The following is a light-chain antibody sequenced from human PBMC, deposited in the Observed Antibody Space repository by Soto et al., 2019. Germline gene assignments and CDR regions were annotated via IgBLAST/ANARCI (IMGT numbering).Light chain of an antibody. CDR2: AAS. V-gene: IGKV1-39*01. J-gene: IGKJ3*01. CDR1: QSISSS. Sequence: DIQMTQSPSSLSASVGDRVTITCRASQSISSSLNWYQQKPGKAPKLLIYAASSLQSGVPSRFSGSGSGTDFTLPISSLQPEDFATYSCQQSYSTPLTFGPGTKVDIK. CDR3: QQSYSTPLT.